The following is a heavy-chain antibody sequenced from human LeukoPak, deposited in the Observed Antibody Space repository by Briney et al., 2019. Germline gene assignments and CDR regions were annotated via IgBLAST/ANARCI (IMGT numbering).Heavy chain of an antibody. J-gene: IGHJ4*02. CDR3: ASRTIFPPVAAFDI. CDR2: IIPIFGTA. CDR1: GGTFSSYA. Sequence: SVKVSCKASGGTFSSYAISWVRQAPGQGLEWMGRIIPIFGTANYAQKFQGRVTITTDESTSTAYMELSSLRSEDTAVYYCASRTIFPPVAAFDIWGQGTLVTVSS. V-gene: IGHV1-69*05. D-gene: IGHD3-9*01.